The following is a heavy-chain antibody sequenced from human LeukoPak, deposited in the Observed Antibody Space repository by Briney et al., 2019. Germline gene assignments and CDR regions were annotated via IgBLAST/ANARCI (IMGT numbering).Heavy chain of an antibody. CDR3: AKDGGNYYDTAGNHLMRSYMDV. CDR2: ISHDPKST. J-gene: IGHJ6*04. V-gene: IGHV3-30*18. D-gene: IGHD3-22*01. CDR1: GFTFSSYS. Sequence: GGSLRLSCAASGFTFSSYSMNWVRQAPGKGLKRVTVISHDPKSTYHVDSVKGRFTISRDNSKNTLYMQMNSLRAEETAVYYCAKDGGNYYDTAGNHLMRSYMDVWGKGTTVTVSS.